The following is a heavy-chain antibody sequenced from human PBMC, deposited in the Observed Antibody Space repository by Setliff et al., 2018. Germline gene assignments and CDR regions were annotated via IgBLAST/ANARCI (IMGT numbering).Heavy chain of an antibody. J-gene: IGHJ5*02. Sequence: ASVKVSCKASGYAFTSYGISWVRQAPGQGLEWMGWISAYNANTNYAQKLQGRVTMTTDTSTSTAYMELRSLRSDDTAVYYCARDKAKWLVFNRWFDPWGQGTLVTVSS. CDR1: GYAFTSYG. D-gene: IGHD6-19*01. CDR3: ARDKAKWLVFNRWFDP. CDR2: ISAYNANT. V-gene: IGHV1-18*01.